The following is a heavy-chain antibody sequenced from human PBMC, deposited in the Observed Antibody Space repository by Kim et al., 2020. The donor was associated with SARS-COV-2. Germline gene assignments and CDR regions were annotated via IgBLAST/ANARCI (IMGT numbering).Heavy chain of an antibody. J-gene: IGHJ5*02. D-gene: IGHD6-13*01. Sequence: GGSLRLSCAASGFTFSSYDMHWVRQATGKGLEWVSAIGTAGDTYYPGSVKGRFTISRENAKNSLYLQMNSLRAGDTAVYYCARGSSSPGFGGGSSWYGGANWFDPWGQGTLVTVSS. CDR2: IGTAGDT. CDR3: ARGSSSPGFGGGSSWYGGANWFDP. CDR1: GFTFSSYD. V-gene: IGHV3-13*01.